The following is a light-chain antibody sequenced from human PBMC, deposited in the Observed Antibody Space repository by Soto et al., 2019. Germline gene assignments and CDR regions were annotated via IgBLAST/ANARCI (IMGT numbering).Light chain of an antibody. CDR3: AAWDDRLSAWV. J-gene: IGLJ3*02. CDR2: KTN. Sequence: QSVLTQPLSASGTPGQRVAISCSGSSSNIGSTYVYWYQQLPGTAPKLLIYKTNQRPSGVPDRFSGSKSGTSASLAISGLRSEDEADYYCAAWDDRLSAWVFGGGTKLTVL. V-gene: IGLV1-47*01. CDR1: SSNIGSTY.